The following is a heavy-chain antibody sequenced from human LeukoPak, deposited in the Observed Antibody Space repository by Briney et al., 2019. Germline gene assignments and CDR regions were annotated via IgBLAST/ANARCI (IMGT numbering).Heavy chain of an antibody. CDR2: ISYDGSNK. Sequence: GGSLRLSCAASGFTFSSYGMHWVRQAPGKGLEWVAVISYDGSNKYYADSVKGRFTISRDNSKNTLYLQMNSLRAEDTAVYYCAKGGDYGDIFDYWGQGTLVTVSS. D-gene: IGHD4-17*01. CDR1: GFTFSSYG. CDR3: AKGGDYGDIFDY. J-gene: IGHJ4*02. V-gene: IGHV3-30*18.